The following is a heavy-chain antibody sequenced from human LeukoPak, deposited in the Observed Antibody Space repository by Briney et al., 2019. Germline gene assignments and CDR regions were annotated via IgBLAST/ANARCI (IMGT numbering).Heavy chain of an antibody. CDR3: VRHDGRGGATMGAFDF. V-gene: IGHV4-39*01. CDR1: AASISSSSHH. CDR2: IYYGQTI. J-gene: IGHJ5*01. Sequence: SETLSLTCTISAASISSSSHHWGWIRQSPGKGLEWIGGIYYGQTIYYNPSLNSRVTISVVTSKDQFTLQLNSVTAADTAVYYCVRHDGRGGATMGAFDFWGQGSLVTVSS. D-gene: IGHD4/OR15-4a*01.